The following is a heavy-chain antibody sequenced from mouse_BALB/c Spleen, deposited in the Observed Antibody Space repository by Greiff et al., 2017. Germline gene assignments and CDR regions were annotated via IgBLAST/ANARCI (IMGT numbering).Heavy chain of an antibody. CDR1: GFTFSSYA. Sequence: EVQVVESGGGLVKPGGSLKLSCAASGFTFSSYAMSWVRQTPEKRLEWVATISSGGSYTYYPDSVKGRFTISRYNAKNTLYLQMSSLRSEDTAMYYCASDTTATFDYWGQGTTLTVSS. CDR3: ASDTTATFDY. CDR2: ISSGGSYT. D-gene: IGHD1-2*01. V-gene: IGHV5-9-3*01. J-gene: IGHJ2*01.